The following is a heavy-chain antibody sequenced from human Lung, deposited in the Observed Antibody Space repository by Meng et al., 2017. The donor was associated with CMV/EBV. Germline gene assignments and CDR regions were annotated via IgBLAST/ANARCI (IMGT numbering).Heavy chain of an antibody. J-gene: IGHJ6*02. CDR1: GYSFRTFG. V-gene: IGHV1-18*01. Sequence: ASVXVSXKASGYSFRTFGISWVRKAPGQGLEWMGWISAYNGNTTYTQKLQGRVTMTRDTSTRTVYMELRSLRSDDTAVYYCARDRVLRGVNGLDVWGQGTTVTVSS. CDR3: ARDRVLRGVNGLDV. CDR2: ISAYNGNT. D-gene: IGHD3-10*01.